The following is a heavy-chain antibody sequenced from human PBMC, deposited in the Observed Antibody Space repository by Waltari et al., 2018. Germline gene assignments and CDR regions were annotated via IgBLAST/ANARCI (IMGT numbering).Heavy chain of an antibody. V-gene: IGHV3-64*01. J-gene: IGHJ3*01. CDR2: ISSDGINT. CDR3: ARSRRGTAEVNAFDV. Sequence: EVQLVESGGGLVKPGGSLRLPCEACGFAFGSYALHWVRQAPGKGLEYVSAISSDGINTYYTNSVKGRFKISRDNSKNTLYLQMGSLRPEDMAVYYCARSRRGTAEVNAFDVWGQGTMVTVSS. CDR1: GFAFGSYA. D-gene: IGHD5-18*01.